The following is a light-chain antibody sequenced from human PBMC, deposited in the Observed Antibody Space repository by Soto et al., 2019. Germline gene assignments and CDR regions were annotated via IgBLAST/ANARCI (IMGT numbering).Light chain of an antibody. CDR1: QSVLYSSNNKNY. Sequence: DIVMTQSPDSLAVSLGERATINCKSSQSVLYSSNNKNYLAWYQQKPGQPPKLLIYWASIRESGVPDRFSGSGSGTDFILTISSLQAEDVAVYYCQQHYSNPLTFGQGTKVEIK. CDR2: WAS. V-gene: IGKV4-1*01. J-gene: IGKJ1*01. CDR3: QQHYSNPLT.